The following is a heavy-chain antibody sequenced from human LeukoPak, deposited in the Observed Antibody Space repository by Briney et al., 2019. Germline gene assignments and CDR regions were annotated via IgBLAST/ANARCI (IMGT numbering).Heavy chain of an antibody. CDR1: GYTFTGYY. D-gene: IGHD2-8*01. Sequence: ASVRVSRKAPGYTFTGYYMHGGREAPGQGLEWMGWINHNSGGTKYAQKFQGRVTMTRDTSISTAYMELSRLRSYDTAVYYCASSYPNLAAFDIWGQGTMVTVSS. CDR3: ASSYPNLAAFDI. J-gene: IGHJ3*02. V-gene: IGHV1-2*02. CDR2: INHNSGGT.